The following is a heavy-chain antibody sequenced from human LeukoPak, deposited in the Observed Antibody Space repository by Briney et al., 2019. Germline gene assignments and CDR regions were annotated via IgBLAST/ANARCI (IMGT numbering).Heavy chain of an antibody. Sequence: GGSLRLSCAASGITFSAYVMGWVRQAPGKGLEWVAGISDSGARTYYADSVKGRFTISRDNSKNTVHLQMNSLRAEDTAVYYCAKDSSMVRGDYDYFDYWGQGTLVTVSS. D-gene: IGHD3-10*01. V-gene: IGHV3-23*01. CDR1: GITFSAYV. J-gene: IGHJ4*02. CDR2: ISDSGART. CDR3: AKDSSMVRGDYDYFDY.